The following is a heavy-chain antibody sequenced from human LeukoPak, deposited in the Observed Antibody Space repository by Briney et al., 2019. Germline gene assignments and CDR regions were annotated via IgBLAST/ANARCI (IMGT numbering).Heavy chain of an antibody. CDR1: GGSISSGHY. D-gene: IGHD3-22*01. CDR3: ARVGLYYYDSSGYYDY. CDR2: IYYSGST. J-gene: IGHJ4*02. V-gene: IGHV4-31*03. Sequence: MSSETLSLTCTVSGGSISSGHYWSWIRQHPGEGLEWIGHIYYSGSTFYNPSLKSRVTISPDTSKNQFSLKLSSVTAADTAVYYCARVGLYYYDSSGYYDYWGQGTLVTVSS.